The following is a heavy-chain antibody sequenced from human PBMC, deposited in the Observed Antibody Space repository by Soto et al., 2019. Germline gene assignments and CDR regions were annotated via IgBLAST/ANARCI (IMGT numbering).Heavy chain of an antibody. CDR1: GFTFSSYG. CDR3: ARDWTVAGTQDYYYGMDV. CDR2: IWYDGSNK. J-gene: IGHJ6*02. Sequence: GGSLRLSCAASGFTFSSYGMHWVRQAPGKGLEWVAVIWYDGSNKYYADSVKGRFTISRDNSKNTLYLQMNSLRAEDTAVYYCARDWTVAGTQDYYYGMDVWGQGTTVTVSS. D-gene: IGHD6-19*01. V-gene: IGHV3-33*01.